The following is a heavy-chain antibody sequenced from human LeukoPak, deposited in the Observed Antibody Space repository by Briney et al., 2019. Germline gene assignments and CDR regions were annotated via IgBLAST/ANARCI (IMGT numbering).Heavy chain of an antibody. J-gene: IGHJ3*02. Sequence: GGSLRLSCAASGLTLRLFSMNWVRQAPGKGLEWVSSISSSGSHTFHSDSVKGRFTVSRDNAKNSLYLQMNSLRAEDTAVYYCAREPERSSGWYSDTFDIWGQGTMVTVSS. CDR2: ISSSGSHT. V-gene: IGHV3-21*01. D-gene: IGHD6-19*01. CDR1: GLTLRLFS. CDR3: AREPERSSGWYSDTFDI.